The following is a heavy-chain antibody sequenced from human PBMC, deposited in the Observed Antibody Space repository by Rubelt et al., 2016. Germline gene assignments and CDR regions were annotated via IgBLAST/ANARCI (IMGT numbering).Heavy chain of an antibody. CDR3: ARGSRGYYYYGMDV. D-gene: IGHD3-10*01. V-gene: IGHV3-30*02. CDR2: IRYDGINK. J-gene: IGHJ6*02. Sequence: QVQLVASGGGVVQPGGSLRLSCAASGFTFSSYGMQWVRQAPGKGLEWVAFIRYDGINKDYAAAVKGRFTISRDNSKNTLYLQMNSLRAEDTAVDYCARGSRGYYYYGMDVWGQGTTVTVSS. CDR1: GFTFSSYG.